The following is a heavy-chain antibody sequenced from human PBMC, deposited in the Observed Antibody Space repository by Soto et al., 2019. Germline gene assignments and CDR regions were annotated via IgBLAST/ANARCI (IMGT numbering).Heavy chain of an antibody. D-gene: IGHD3-22*01. CDR1: GFTFSSYA. CDR3: AKVGSYYEQFDHWYFDI. CDR2: ITRSGDHT. V-gene: IGHV3-23*01. J-gene: IGHJ2*01. Sequence: EVQLLESGGGLVQPGGSLRLSCAAYGFTFSSYAMTWVRQPPGKGLEWVSAITRSGDHTQYADSVKGRSTIPRDNSKNPPYLQMIRQRAVDTAVYYCAKVGSYYEQFDHWYFDIWGRGTLVTVSS.